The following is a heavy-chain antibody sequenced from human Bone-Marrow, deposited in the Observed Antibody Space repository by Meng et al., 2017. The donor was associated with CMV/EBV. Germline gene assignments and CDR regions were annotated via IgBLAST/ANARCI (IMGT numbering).Heavy chain of an antibody. V-gene: IGHV3-48*04. Sequence: GESLKISCEASGFTFTSYAMHWVRQAPGKGPEWVSYISSSSSTIYYADSVKGRFTISRDNAKNSLYLQMNSLRAEDTAVYYCARLGWSSFDYWGQGTLVTVSS. CDR2: ISSSSSTI. CDR3: ARLGWSSFDY. J-gene: IGHJ4*02. CDR1: GFTFTSYA. D-gene: IGHD2-15*01.